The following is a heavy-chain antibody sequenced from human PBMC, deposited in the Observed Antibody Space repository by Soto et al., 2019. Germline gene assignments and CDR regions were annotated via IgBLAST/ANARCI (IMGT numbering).Heavy chain of an antibody. CDR1: GFTFSSYG. CDR2: ISYDGSNK. CDR3: AKGPGYSSGWCDY. V-gene: IGHV3-30*18. J-gene: IGHJ4*02. D-gene: IGHD6-19*01. Sequence: GGSLRLSCAASGFTFSSYGMHWVRQAPGKGLEWVAVISYDGSNKYYADSVKGRFTISRDNSKNTLYLQMNSLRAEDTAVYYCAKGPGYSSGWCDYWGQGTLVTVSS.